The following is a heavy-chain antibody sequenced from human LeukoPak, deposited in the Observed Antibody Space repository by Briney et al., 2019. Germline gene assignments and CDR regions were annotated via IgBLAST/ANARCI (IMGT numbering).Heavy chain of an antibody. V-gene: IGHV4-34*01. CDR2: INHSGST. J-gene: IGHJ4*02. D-gene: IGHD3-10*01. CDR1: GGSFSGYY. Sequence: PSETLSLTCAVYGGSFSGYYWSWIRQPPGKGLEWIGEINHSGSTNYNPSLKSRVTISVDTSKNQFSLKLSSVTAADTAVYYCARGRVSGEDYWGQGTLVTVSS. CDR3: ARGRVSGEDY.